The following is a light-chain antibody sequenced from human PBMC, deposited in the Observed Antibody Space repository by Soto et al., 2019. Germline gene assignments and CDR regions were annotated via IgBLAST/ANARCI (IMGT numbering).Light chain of an antibody. CDR1: TSDVGGYKY. CDR2: EVT. J-gene: IGLJ2*01. Sequence: QSALTQPPSASGSPGQSVTISCTGTTSDVGGYKYVSWYQQHPGKAPKLIIYEVTKRPLGVPDRFTGSKSDNTASLTVSGLQDEDEADYYCSSYAGSNTYVVFGGGTKLTVL. V-gene: IGLV2-8*01. CDR3: SSYAGSNTYVV.